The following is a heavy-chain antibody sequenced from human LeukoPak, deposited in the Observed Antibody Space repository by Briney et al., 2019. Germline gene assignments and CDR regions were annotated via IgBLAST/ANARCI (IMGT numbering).Heavy chain of an antibody. J-gene: IGHJ6*03. CDR3: ARGSSYYYMDV. V-gene: IGHV3-11*01. CDR1: GFTFSDYY. Sequence: GSLRLSCAASGFTFSDYYMSWIRQAPGKGLEWVSYISSSGNTIYYADSVKGRFTISRDNAKNSLFLQMNSLRAEVTAVYYCARGSSYYYMDVWGKGTTVTVSS. D-gene: IGHD6-6*01. CDR2: ISSSGNTI.